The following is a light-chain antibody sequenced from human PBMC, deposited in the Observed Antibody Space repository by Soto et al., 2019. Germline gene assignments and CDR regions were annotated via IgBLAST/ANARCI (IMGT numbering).Light chain of an antibody. V-gene: IGLV1-44*01. CDR1: TSNIGSNT. J-gene: IGLJ3*02. CDR2: SNN. Sequence: QSVLTQLPSASGTPGQRVTISCSGSTSNIGSNTVNWYQQLPGTAPKLLIYSNNQRPSGVPARFSGSKSRTSSSLAISGLQSEDEADYYCSAWDASLTGVVFGGGTQLTVL. CDR3: SAWDASLTGVV.